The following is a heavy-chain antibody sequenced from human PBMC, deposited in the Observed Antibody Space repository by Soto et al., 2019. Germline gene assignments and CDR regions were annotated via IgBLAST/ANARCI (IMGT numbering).Heavy chain of an antibody. CDR3: ARDEYCTNGVCYSGDAFDI. D-gene: IGHD2-8*01. CDR2: IYYSGST. CDR1: GGSISSSSYY. J-gene: IGHJ3*02. Sequence: SETLSLTCTVSGGSISSSSYYWGWIRQPPGKGLEWIGSIYYSGSTYYNPSLKSRVTISVDTSKNQFSLKLSSVTAADTAVYYCARDEYCTNGVCYSGDAFDIWGQGKMVTVSS. V-gene: IGHV4-39*02.